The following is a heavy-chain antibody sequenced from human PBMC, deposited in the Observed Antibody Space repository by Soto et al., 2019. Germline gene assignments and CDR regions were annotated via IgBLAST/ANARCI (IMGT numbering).Heavy chain of an antibody. CDR1: RFTFSSYA. J-gene: IGHJ3*01. CDR2: ISPDGSDT. CDR3: ARHGGSPRNYFSASDL. D-gene: IGHD1-7*01. Sequence: PGGSLRLSCAGSRFTFSSYAMHWVRQAPGKGLEWVSVISPDGSDTFYAESVKGRFTISRDNSKNTMYVQMNSLRPEDTAIYYCARHGGSPRNYFSASDLWVQGTMGNVSS. V-gene: IGHV3-30*04.